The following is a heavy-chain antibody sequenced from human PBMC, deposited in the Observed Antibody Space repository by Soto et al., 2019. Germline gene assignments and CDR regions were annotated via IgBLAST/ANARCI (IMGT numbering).Heavy chain of an antibody. CDR1: GFTFSSYG. D-gene: IGHD3-10*01. V-gene: IGHV3-30*18. CDR2: ISYDGSNK. Sequence: QVQLVESGGGVVQPGRSLRLSCAASGFTFSSYGMHWVRQAPGKGLEWVAVISYDGSNKYYADSVKGRFTISRDNSKNTLYLQMNSLRAEDTAVYYCAKDDYYGSGSYYHLIDHWGQGTLVTVSS. J-gene: IGHJ4*02. CDR3: AKDDYYGSGSYYHLIDH.